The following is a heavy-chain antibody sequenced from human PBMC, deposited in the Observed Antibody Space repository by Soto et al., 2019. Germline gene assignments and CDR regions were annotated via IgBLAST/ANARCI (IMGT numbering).Heavy chain of an antibody. J-gene: IGHJ6*02. CDR1: GFTFSNHY. D-gene: IGHD5-18*01. Sequence: QMQLVESGGGLVEPGGSLRLSCEASGFTFSNHYMSWIRQAPGKGLEWVSYISRSGSTIYYADSVRGRFTISRDNSKNSLYLQMDSLIAEDTAMYYCGRDPELWDENVATRPSIYYYGMDVWGQGTTVTVSS. CDR3: GRDPELWDENVATRPSIYYYGMDV. V-gene: IGHV3-11*01. CDR2: ISRSGSTI.